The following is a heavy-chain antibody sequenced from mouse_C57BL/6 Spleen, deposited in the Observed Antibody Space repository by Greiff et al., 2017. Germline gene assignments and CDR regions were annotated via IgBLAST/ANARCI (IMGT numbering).Heavy chain of an antibody. V-gene: IGHV5-4*01. J-gene: IGHJ4*01. CDR3: ARDYSTPFTGAMDY. CDR1: GFTFSSYA. D-gene: IGHD2-5*01. CDR2: ISDGGSYT. Sequence: EVQVVESGGGLVKPGGSLKLSCAASGFTFSSYAMSWVRQTPEKRLEWVATISDGGSYTYYPDNVKGRFTISRDNAKNNLYLQMSHLKSEDTAMYYCARDYSTPFTGAMDYWGQGTSVTVSS.